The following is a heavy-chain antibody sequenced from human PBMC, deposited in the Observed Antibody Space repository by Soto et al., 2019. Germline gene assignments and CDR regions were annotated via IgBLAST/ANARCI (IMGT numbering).Heavy chain of an antibody. V-gene: IGHV3-30*18. D-gene: IGHD3-22*01. CDR3: AKAIENYSTGYYKPFYYFGVDV. CDR2: ISYDGSKK. CDR1: GFTFGSYG. Sequence: GGSLRLSCAASGFTFGSYGMHWVRQAPGKGLEWVAGISYDGSKKYYGESVKGRFTISSDNSKNTLYLQMNSLRVEDTAVYYCAKAIENYSTGYYKPFYYFGVDVWGQGTTVTVSS. J-gene: IGHJ6*02.